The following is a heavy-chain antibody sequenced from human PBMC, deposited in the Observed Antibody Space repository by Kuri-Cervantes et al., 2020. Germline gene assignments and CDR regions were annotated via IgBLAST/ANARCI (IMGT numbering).Heavy chain of an antibody. CDR1: GFTFSSYS. D-gene: IGHD4-17*01. J-gene: IGHJ6*02. CDR2: ISSSSSTI. CDR3: ARGRSTVTTEVYYYYGMDV. Sequence: GESLKISCAASGFTFSSYSMNWVRQAPGKGLEWVSYISSSSSTIYYADSVKGRFTISRDNAKNSLYLQMNSLRDEDTAVYYCARGRSTVTTEVYYYYGMDVWGQGTTVTVSS. V-gene: IGHV3-48*02.